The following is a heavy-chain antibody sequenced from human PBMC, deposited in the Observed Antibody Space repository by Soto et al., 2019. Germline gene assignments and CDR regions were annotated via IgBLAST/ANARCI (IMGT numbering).Heavy chain of an antibody. CDR1: GFTFPSNA. V-gene: IGHV3-23*01. Sequence: EVQLLESGGGLVQPGGSLRLSCAASGFTFPSNAMSWVRQAPGRGLEWVSSINGGGDTIKYVDSVKGRFTISRDNSRNTLFLQMNSLRAEDTAIYYCAQDGDDSRPPVSFDMWGQGTMVIVSS. CDR2: INGGGDTI. D-gene: IGHD3-22*01. J-gene: IGHJ3*02. CDR3: AQDGDDSRPPVSFDM.